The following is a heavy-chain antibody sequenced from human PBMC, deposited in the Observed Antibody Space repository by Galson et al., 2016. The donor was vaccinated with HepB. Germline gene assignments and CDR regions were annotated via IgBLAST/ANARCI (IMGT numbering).Heavy chain of an antibody. J-gene: IGHJ4*02. V-gene: IGHV3-72*01. CDR1: GFILSDYY. CDR3: TRTGLGDFDY. Sequence: SLRLSCAASGFILSDYYMDWVRQAPGKGLEWVGRTRNRARSYTTDYVASVKGRFTILRDNSRSSVFLHMNGLEPEDAAIYYCTRTGLGDFDYWGRGTLVTVSS. CDR2: TRNRARSYTT.